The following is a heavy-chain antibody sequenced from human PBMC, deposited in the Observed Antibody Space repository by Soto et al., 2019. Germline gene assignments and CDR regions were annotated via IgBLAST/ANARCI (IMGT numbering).Heavy chain of an antibody. CDR3: ARVYMVRGTIIRYFDY. V-gene: IGHV4-4*02. J-gene: IGHJ4*02. CDR1: GGSISSSNW. Sequence: QVQLQESGPGLVKPSGTLSLTCAVSGGSISSSNWWSWVSQPPGKGLEWIGKIYHSGSTNYNPSLKSRVTISVDKSKNQFSLKLSSVTAADTPVYYCARVYMVRGTIIRYFDYWGQGTLVTVSS. CDR2: IYHSGST. D-gene: IGHD3-10*01.